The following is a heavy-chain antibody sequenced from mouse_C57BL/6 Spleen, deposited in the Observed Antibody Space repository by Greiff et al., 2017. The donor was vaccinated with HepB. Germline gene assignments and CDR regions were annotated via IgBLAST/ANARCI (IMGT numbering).Heavy chain of an antibody. CDR2: ISDGGSYT. CDR3: ARDDFFDY. J-gene: IGHJ2*01. V-gene: IGHV5-4*01. CDR1: GFTFSSYA. Sequence: EVKLVESGGGLVKPGGSLKLSCAASGFTFSSYAMSWVRQTPEKRLEWVATISDGGSYTYYPDNVKGRFTISRDNAKNNLYLQMSHLKSEDTAMYYCARDDFFDYWGQVTTLTVSS.